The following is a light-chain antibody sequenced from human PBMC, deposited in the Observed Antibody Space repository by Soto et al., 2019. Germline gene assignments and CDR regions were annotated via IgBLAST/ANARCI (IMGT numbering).Light chain of an antibody. J-gene: IGKJ1*01. CDR3: RQYGRSGA. CDR2: GAS. Sequence: EIVLTQFPGTLSLSPGERATLSCRASQSVSNNYLAWYQQKPGQAPRLLIYGASNRATSIPDRFSSSGSGTDFTLTISRLEPDDFAVYYCRQYGRSGAFRQGTKVEIK. CDR1: QSVSNNY. V-gene: IGKV3-20*01.